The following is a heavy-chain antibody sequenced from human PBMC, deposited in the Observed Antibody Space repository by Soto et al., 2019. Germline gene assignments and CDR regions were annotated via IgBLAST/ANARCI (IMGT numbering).Heavy chain of an antibody. CDR3: GRAHRDGQELVNYHYLQAV. J-gene: IGHJ6*03. CDR2: IHYRGST. CDR1: GGSISSGDYY. Sequence: SETLSLTCTVSGGSISSGDYYWSWVRQPPGKGLEWIGYIHYRGSTYHNPSLKSRVSISVDTSKNQFSLKLTSVTAADTAVYYWGRAHRDGQELVNYHYLQAVWAKGAAATGAS. D-gene: IGHD6-13*01. V-gene: IGHV4-30-4*01.